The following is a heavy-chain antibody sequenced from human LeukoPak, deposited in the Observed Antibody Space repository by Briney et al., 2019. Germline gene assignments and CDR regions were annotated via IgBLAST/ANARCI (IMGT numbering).Heavy chain of an antibody. D-gene: IGHD6-13*01. CDR3: TTDRVVQQQLGPQSDAFDI. CDR2: IRYDGSNK. V-gene: IGHV3-30*02. J-gene: IGHJ3*02. CDR1: GFTFSSYG. Sequence: GGSLRLSCAASGFTFSSYGMHWVRQAPGKGLEWVAFIRYDGSNKYYADSVKGRFTISRDNSKNTLYLQMNSLRAEDTAVYYCTTDRVVQQQLGPQSDAFDIWGQGTMVTVSS.